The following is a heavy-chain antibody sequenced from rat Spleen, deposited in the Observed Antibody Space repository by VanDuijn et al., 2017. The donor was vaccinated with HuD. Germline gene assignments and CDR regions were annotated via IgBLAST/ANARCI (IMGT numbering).Heavy chain of an antibody. CDR3: ASPTDLGGY. CDR1: GFTFSNYG. V-gene: IGHV5-29*01. CDR2: ISYDGSST. J-gene: IGHJ2*01. Sequence: EVQLVESGGGLVQPGRSLKLSCAASGFTFSNYGMAWVRQAPTKGLEWVATISYDGSSTYYRDSVKGRFTISRDNAKSTLYLQMDSLRSEDTATYYCASPTDLGGYWGQGVMVTVSS. D-gene: IGHD1-11*01.